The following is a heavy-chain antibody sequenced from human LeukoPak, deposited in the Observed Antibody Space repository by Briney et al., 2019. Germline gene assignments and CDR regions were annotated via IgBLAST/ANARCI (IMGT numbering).Heavy chain of an antibody. J-gene: IGHJ4*02. CDR2: ISYDGSNK. CDR1: GFTFSSYA. V-gene: IGHV3-30-3*01. D-gene: IGHD3-3*01. CDR3: VKSLRFLEWPVDY. Sequence: GGSLRLSCEASGFTFSSYAMHWVRQAPGKGLEWVAIISYDGSNKYYADSVKGRFTISRDNSKNTLFLQMNSLRAEDTAVYYCVKSLRFLEWPVDYWGQGTLVTVSS.